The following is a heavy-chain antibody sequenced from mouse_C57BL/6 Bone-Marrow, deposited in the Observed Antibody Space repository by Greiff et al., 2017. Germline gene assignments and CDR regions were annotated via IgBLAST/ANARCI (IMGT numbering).Heavy chain of an antibody. Sequence: VQLQQSGPELVKPGASVKISCKASGYTFTDYYMHWVKQSHGQSLEWIGDINPNNGGTSYNQKFKGKATLTVDKSSSTAYMELRSLTSEDSAEYYGARATASPLYDAMDYWGQGTSVTVSS. CDR1: GYTFTDYY. J-gene: IGHJ4*01. CDR3: ARATASPLYDAMDY. D-gene: IGHD1-1*01. CDR2: INPNNGGT. V-gene: IGHV1-26*01.